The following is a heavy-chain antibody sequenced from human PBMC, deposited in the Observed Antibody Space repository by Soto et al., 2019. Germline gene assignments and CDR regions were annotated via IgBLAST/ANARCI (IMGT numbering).Heavy chain of an antibody. Sequence: SETLSLTCAVYGGSFSGYYWSWIRQPPGKGLEWIGEINHSGSTNYNPSLKSRVTISVDTSKNQFSLKLSSVTAADTAVYYCATSFIWGSQPHYYYYGMDVWGQGTTVTVSS. V-gene: IGHV4-34*01. CDR1: GGSFSGYY. CDR3: ATSFIWGSQPHYYYYGMDV. J-gene: IGHJ6*02. D-gene: IGHD3-16*01. CDR2: INHSGST.